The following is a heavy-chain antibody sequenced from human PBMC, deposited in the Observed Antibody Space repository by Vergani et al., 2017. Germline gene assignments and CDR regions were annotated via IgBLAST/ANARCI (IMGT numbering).Heavy chain of an antibody. Sequence: QVQLVQSGAEVKKPGSSVKVSCKASGGTFSSCAISWVRQAPGQGLEWMGGIIPIFGTANYAQKFQGRVTITADESTSTAYMELSSLRSEDTAVYYCVMGYDSNYYYGMDVWGQGTTVTVSS. J-gene: IGHJ6*02. CDR3: VMGYDSNYYYGMDV. D-gene: IGHD5-12*01. CDR1: GGTFSSCA. CDR2: IIPIFGTA. V-gene: IGHV1-69*12.